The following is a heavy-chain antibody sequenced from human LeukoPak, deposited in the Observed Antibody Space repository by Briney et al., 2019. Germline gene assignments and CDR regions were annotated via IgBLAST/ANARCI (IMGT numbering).Heavy chain of an antibody. CDR2: INHSGST. CDR1: GGSFSGYY. J-gene: IGHJ5*02. Sequence: SETLSLTCAVYGGSFSGYYWSWIRQPPGKGLEWIGEINHSGSTNYNPSLKSRVTILVDTSKNQFSLKLSSVTAADTAVYYCAYGISSGWYSWGQGTLVTVSS. V-gene: IGHV4-34*01. D-gene: IGHD6-19*01. CDR3: AYGISSGWYS.